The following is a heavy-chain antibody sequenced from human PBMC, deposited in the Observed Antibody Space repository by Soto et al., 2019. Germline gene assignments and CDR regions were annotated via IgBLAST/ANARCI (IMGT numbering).Heavy chain of an antibody. D-gene: IGHD3-16*02. CDR1: GGTFSSYA. J-gene: IGHJ3*02. Sequence: SVKVSCKASGGTFSSYAISWVRQAPGQGLEWMGGVIPIFGTANYAQKFQGRVTITADKSTSTAYMELSSLRSEDTAVYYCARERSYDYVWGSYRDDAFDIWGQGTVVTVSS. V-gene: IGHV1-69*06. CDR3: ARERSYDYVWGSYRDDAFDI. CDR2: VIPIFGTA.